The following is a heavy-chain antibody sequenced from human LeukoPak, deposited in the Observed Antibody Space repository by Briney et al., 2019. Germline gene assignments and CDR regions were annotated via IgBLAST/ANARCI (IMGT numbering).Heavy chain of an antibody. CDR1: GFTFSSYS. V-gene: IGHV3-48*01. CDR2: ISSSSSTI. CDR3: ARVGARKPTKEFDY. J-gene: IGHJ4*02. Sequence: GGSLRLSCAASGFTFSSYSMNWVRQAPGKGLEWVSYISSSSSTIYYADSVKGRLTISRDNAKNSLYLQMNSLRAEDTAVYYCARVGARKPTKEFDYWGQGTLVTVSS. D-gene: IGHD1-26*01.